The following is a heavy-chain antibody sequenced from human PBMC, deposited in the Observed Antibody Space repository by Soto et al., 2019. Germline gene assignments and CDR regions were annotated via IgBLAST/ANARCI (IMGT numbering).Heavy chain of an antibody. CDR2: INHSGST. CDR3: ARRRWGYSSSWLDY. V-gene: IGHV4-34*01. J-gene: IGHJ4*02. Sequence: QVQLQQWGAGLLKPSETLSLTCAVYGGSFSGYYWSWIRQPPGKGLEWIGEINHSGSTNYNPSLKSRVTISVDTSKNQFSLKLSSVTAADTAVYYCARRRWGYSSSWLDYWGQGTLVTVSS. D-gene: IGHD6-13*01. CDR1: GGSFSGYY.